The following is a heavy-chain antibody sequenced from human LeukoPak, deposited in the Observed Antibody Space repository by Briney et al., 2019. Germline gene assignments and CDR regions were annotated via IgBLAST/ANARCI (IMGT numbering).Heavy chain of an antibody. Sequence: GGSLRLSCAASGFTFSTYAMNWVRQAPGKGLEWVSTISGSNTYYADSLKGRFTISRDNSKNTLYLQMNSLRAEDTAVYYCAKGRGSGTYTVDYWGQGTLVTVS. D-gene: IGHD1-26*01. CDR2: ISGSNT. CDR3: AKGRGSGTYTVDY. V-gene: IGHV3-23*01. J-gene: IGHJ4*02. CDR1: GFTFSTYA.